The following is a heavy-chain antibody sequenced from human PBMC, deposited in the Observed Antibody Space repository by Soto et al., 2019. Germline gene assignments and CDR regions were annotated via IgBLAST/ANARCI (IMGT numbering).Heavy chain of an antibody. V-gene: IGHV4-34*01. CDR1: GGSFSAYY. J-gene: IGHJ6*04. CDR2: INHSGST. Sequence: SETLSLTCAVYGGSFSAYYWSWIRQPPGKGLEWIGEINHSGSTNYNPSLKSRVTISVDTSKNQFSLKLSSVTAADTAVYYCARATLDVWGKGTTVTVSS. CDR3: ARATLDV.